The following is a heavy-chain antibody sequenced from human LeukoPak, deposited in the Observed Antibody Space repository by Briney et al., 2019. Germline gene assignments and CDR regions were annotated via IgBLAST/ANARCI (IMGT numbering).Heavy chain of an antibody. CDR3: ARECLDAFDI. Sequence: ASVKVSCKASGGTFSSYAISWVRQAPGQGLEWMGRIIPIFGTAKYAQKFQGRVTITTDESTSTAYMELSSLRSEDTAVYYCARECLDAFDIWGQGTMVTVSS. CDR1: GGTFSSYA. CDR2: IIPIFGTA. J-gene: IGHJ3*02. V-gene: IGHV1-69*05.